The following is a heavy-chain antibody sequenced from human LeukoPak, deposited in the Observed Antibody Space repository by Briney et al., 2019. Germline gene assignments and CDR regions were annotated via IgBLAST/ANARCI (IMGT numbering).Heavy chain of an antibody. D-gene: IGHD3-22*01. CDR3: ARGIGTSYDSSRDAFDI. J-gene: IGHJ3*02. CDR1: AGSINSGDYY. V-gene: IGHV4-61*02. CDR2: IYSPGT. Sequence: SQTLSLTCTVSAGSINSGDYYWSWIRQPAGKGLEWFVRIYSPGTNDNYNPSLNSRVTISIDTSKTQFSLKLTSVTAADTAVYYCARGIGTSYDSSRDAFDIWGQGTMVTVSS.